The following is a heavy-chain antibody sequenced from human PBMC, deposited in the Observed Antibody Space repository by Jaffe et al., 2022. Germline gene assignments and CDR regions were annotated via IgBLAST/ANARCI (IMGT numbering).Heavy chain of an antibody. V-gene: IGHV3-23*01. J-gene: IGHJ4*02. CDR2: ISGTGGNT. Sequence: EVQLLESGGGLVQPGGSLRLSCAASGFNFRSYAMSWVRQAPGKGLEWVAAISGTGGNTYYADSVKGRFTISRDNSKNTLYLQMNSLRAEDTALYYCAKDTLGMAGPWDWGQGTLVTVSS. CDR3: AKDTLGMAGPWD. CDR1: GFNFRSYA. D-gene: IGHD6-19*01.